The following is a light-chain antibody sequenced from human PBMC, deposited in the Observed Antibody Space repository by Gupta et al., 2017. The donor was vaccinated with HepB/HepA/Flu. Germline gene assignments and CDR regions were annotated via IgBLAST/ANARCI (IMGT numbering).Light chain of an antibody. Sequence: DIQMTQSLSSLSASVGDRVTITCRASQRISSYLNWYQQKPGKAPKLLIYAASRLKSGVPSRFSGSGSVTDFTLTISRRQPEDFATYYCQQRESTPRTFGQGTKVEIK. CDR1: QRISSY. V-gene: IGKV1-39*01. CDR2: AAS. J-gene: IGKJ1*01. CDR3: QQRESTPRT.